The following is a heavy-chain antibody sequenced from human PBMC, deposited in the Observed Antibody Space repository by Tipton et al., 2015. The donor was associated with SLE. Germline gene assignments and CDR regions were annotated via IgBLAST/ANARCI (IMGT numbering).Heavy chain of an antibody. J-gene: IGHJ3*01. CDR1: GGSFSGFY. D-gene: IGHD6-25*01. V-gene: IGHV4-34*01. CDR2: TNHSGTT. Sequence: TLSLTCDVSGGSFSGFYWNWIRQSPGKGLEWIGETNHSGTTNYNPSLKSRVVISVDTSKTQFSLKLTSATAADTAVYYCARVRSGSHDAFDLWGQGTMVTVSS. CDR3: ARVRSGSHDAFDL.